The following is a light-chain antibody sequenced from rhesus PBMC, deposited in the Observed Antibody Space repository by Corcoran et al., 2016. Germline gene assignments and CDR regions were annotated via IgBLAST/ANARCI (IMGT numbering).Light chain of an antibody. CDR1: QSVSSS. J-gene: IGKJ4*01. Sequence: EIVMTQSPATLSLSPGERATLSCRASQSVSSSLAWYQQKPGQAPRHLIYGESRRATGIPDRLSGSGSGTEFTLTISSLEPEDFAGYYCQQYSNWPLSFGGGTKVESK. CDR3: QQYSNWPLS. V-gene: IGKV3-42*03. CDR2: GES.